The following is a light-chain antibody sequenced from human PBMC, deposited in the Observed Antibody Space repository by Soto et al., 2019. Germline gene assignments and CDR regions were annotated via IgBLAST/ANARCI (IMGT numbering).Light chain of an antibody. V-gene: IGKV3-20*01. Sequence: EIVLTQSPGTLSLSPGERATLSCRASQSVSSSYLAWYPQKPGQAPRLLIYGASSRATGTPDRFSGSGSGTDFPLTISRLELEDFAVYYCQQYGSSLVVTLGGGTKVQIK. CDR2: GAS. CDR1: QSVSSSY. CDR3: QQYGSSLVVT. J-gene: IGKJ4*01.